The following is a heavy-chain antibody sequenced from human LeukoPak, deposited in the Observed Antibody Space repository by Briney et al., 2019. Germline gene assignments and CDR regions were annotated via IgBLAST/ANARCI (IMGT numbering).Heavy chain of an antibody. V-gene: IGHV4-59*01. J-gene: IGHJ5*02. CDR3: ARDPALYSSGWHKWFDP. CDR2: VFYCGST. Sequence: PSETLSLTCTVSGGSISSYYWSWMRQPPGKGLEWLGCVFYCGSTNYTPSLKSRVTISVDTSKNHFFLKLCSVTAADTAVYFCARDPALYSSGWHKWFDPWGQGTLVTVSS. D-gene: IGHD6-19*01. CDR1: GGSISSYY.